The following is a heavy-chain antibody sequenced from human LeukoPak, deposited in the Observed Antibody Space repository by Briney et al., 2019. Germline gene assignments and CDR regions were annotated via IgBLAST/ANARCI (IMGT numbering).Heavy chain of an antibody. V-gene: IGHV3-66*01. CDR2: IYTGGST. Sequence: GRSLRLSCAVSGFTVSSNYMNWVRQAPGKGLEWVSVIYTGGSTYYADSVKGRFTISRDTSKNILYLQMNSLRVEDTALYYCARARDFDYWGQGTLVTVSS. CDR1: GFTVSSNY. J-gene: IGHJ4*02. CDR3: ARARDFDY.